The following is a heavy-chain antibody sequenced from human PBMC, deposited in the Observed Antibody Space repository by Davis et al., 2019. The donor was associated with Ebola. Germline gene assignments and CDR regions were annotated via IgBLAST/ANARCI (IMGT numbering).Heavy chain of an antibody. CDR3: ASLRRTITGMDDGFDI. V-gene: IGHV5-51*01. D-gene: IGHD2-8*02. J-gene: IGHJ3*02. CDR1: GNSFTSHW. Sequence: GESLKISCKASGNSFTSHWIGWVRQMPGKGLDWMGIIYTGDSDTRYSPAFRGQVIISADKSMTTAFLQWSSLKASDSGMYYCASLRRTITGMDDGFDIWGEGTMVTVSS. CDR2: IYTGDSDT.